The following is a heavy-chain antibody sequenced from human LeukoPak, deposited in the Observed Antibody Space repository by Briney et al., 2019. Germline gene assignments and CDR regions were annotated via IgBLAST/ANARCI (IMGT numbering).Heavy chain of an antibody. CDR2: ISSSSSYI. CDR3: ARGPGYCSGGSCYFFPTSY. D-gene: IGHD2-15*01. Sequence: PGGSLRLSCAASGFTFSSYSMNWVRQAPGKGLEWVSSISSSSSYIYYADSVKGRFTISRDNAKNSLYLQMNSLRAEDTAVYYCARGPGYCSGGSCYFFPTSYWGQGTLVTVSS. J-gene: IGHJ4*02. V-gene: IGHV3-21*01. CDR1: GFTFSSYS.